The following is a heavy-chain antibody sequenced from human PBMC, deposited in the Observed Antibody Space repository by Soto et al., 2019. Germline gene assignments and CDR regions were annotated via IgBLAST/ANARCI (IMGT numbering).Heavy chain of an antibody. CDR1: GGTLSDYA. CDR2: IMPTVDSA. J-gene: IGHJ6*02. D-gene: IGHD3-10*01. Sequence: QVQLVQSGAEVKYPGSSVKVSCKASGGTLSDYAVSWVRQARGQGLEWMGGIMPTVDSANYAQKFQGRLTITADESTSTANMELSSLTSDDTAIYYCAVAAVREILTEQSSGMAVWGQGTTVTVSS. V-gene: IGHV1-69*01. CDR3: AVAAVREILTEQSSGMAV.